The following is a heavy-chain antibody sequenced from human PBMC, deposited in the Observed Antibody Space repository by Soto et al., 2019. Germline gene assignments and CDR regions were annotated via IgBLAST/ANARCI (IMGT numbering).Heavy chain of an antibody. CDR1: GYTLTELS. Sequence: GASVKVSCKVSGYTLTELSMHWVRQAPGKGLEWMGGFDPEDGETIYAQKFQGRVTMTEDTSTDTAYMELSSLRSEDTAVYYCATVVYYDSSGYPVGAFDIWGRGTMVTVSS. V-gene: IGHV1-24*01. CDR3: ATVVYYDSSGYPVGAFDI. J-gene: IGHJ3*02. CDR2: FDPEDGET. D-gene: IGHD3-22*01.